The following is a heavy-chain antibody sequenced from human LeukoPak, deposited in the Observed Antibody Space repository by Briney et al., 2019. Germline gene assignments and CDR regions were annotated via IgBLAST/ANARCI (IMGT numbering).Heavy chain of an antibody. D-gene: IGHD2-2*01. CDR2: IWYDGSDK. Sequence: QTGGSLRLSCAASGFTFSSYGMHWVRKAPGKGLEWVALIWYDGSDKYYADSVKGRFTISRDNSKNTLYLQMNSLRVEDTAVYYCAVDCSSASCRPENWGQGTLVTVSS. CDR1: GFTFSSYG. J-gene: IGHJ4*02. CDR3: AVDCSSASCRPEN. V-gene: IGHV3-30*02.